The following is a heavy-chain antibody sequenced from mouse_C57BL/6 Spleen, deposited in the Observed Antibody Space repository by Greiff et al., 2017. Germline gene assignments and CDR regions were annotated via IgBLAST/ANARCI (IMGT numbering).Heavy chain of an antibody. D-gene: IGHD2-1*01. CDR2: IYPGDGDT. Sequence: VHLVESGPELVKPGASVKISCKASGYAFSSSWMNWVKQRPGKGLEWIGRIYPGDGDTNYNGKFKGKATLTADKSSSTAYMQLSSLTSEDSAVYFCAREYGNLDYWGQGTTLTVSS. J-gene: IGHJ2*01. V-gene: IGHV1-82*01. CDR3: AREYGNLDY. CDR1: GYAFSSSW.